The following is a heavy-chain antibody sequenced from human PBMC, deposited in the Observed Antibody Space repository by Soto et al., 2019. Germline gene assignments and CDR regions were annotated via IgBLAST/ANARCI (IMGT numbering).Heavy chain of an antibody. V-gene: IGHV4-34*01. CDR2: INHSGGI. D-gene: IGHD2-21*02. Sequence: PSETLSLTCAVYGGSFSDYSWTWIRQPPGKWLEWIGEINHSGGINYNPSLKSRVTMSVVTSRNQFSLKLSFVTATDTAVYYCTRDGVVVVTAIIYWGQGTLVTVSS. J-gene: IGHJ4*02. CDR1: GGSFSDYS. CDR3: TRDGVVVVTAIIY.